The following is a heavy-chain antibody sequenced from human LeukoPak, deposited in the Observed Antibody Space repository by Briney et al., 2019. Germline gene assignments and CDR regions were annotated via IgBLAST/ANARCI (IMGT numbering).Heavy chain of an antibody. CDR3: ASGLGYGGNLPLLGY. V-gene: IGHV1-46*03. J-gene: IGHJ4*02. CDR2: VNPSGGST. D-gene: IGHD4-23*01. CDR1: GYTFTSYY. Sequence: GASVKVSCKASGYTFTSYYMHWVRQAPGQGLEWMGIVNPSGGSTSYAQKFQGRVTMTRDTSTSTVYMELSSLRSEDTAVYYCASGLGYGGNLPLLGYWGQGTLVTVSS.